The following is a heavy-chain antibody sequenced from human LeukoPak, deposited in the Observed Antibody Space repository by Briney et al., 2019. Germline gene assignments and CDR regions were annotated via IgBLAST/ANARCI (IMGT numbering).Heavy chain of an antibody. D-gene: IGHD2-15*01. CDR3: ARDPDCSGGSCYSY. J-gene: IGHJ4*02. V-gene: IGHV3-66*02. CDR1: GFTVSSNY. Sequence: QPGGSLRLSCAASGFTVSSNYMSWVRQAPGKGLEWVSVIYSGGSTYYADSVKGRFTISRDNSKNTLYLQMNSLRAEDTAVYYCARDPDCSGGSCYSYWGQGTLVTVSS. CDR2: IYSGGST.